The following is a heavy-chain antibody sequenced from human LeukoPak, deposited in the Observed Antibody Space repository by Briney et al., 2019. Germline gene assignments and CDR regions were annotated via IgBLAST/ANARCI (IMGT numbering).Heavy chain of an antibody. J-gene: IGHJ4*02. D-gene: IGHD3-22*01. Sequence: ASVKVSCKASGYTFTGYYMHWVRQAPGQGLEWMGWINPNSGGTNYAQKFQGRVTMTRDTSISTAYMELSRLRSDDTAVYYCARQWDYYESSGYLFDYWGQGTLVTVSS. CDR3: ARQWDYYESSGYLFDY. CDR2: INPNSGGT. V-gene: IGHV1-2*02. CDR1: GYTFTGYY.